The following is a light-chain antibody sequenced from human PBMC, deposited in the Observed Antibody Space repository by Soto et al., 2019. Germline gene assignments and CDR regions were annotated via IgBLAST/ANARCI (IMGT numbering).Light chain of an antibody. CDR1: SSDVGGYNY. CDR2: DVS. Sequence: QSVLTQPASVSGSPGQSITISCTGTSSDVGGYNYVSWYQQHPGKAPKLMIYDVSNRPSGVSNRFSGSKSGNTASLTISGLQAEDEADYYCSSYTSGSTLNVFGTGTKLTVL. CDR3: SSYTSGSTLNV. J-gene: IGLJ1*01. V-gene: IGLV2-14*01.